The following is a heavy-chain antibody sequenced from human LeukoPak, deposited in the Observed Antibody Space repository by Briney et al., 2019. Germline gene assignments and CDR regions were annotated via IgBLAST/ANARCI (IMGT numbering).Heavy chain of an antibody. D-gene: IGHD3-10*01. Sequence: SETLSLTCTVSGGSVSGNTYYWVWIRQPPGKGLEWIGNMYSGGTAHYNPSLRSRVTISVDTSKSQVSLKLNSLTAADTAVYYCARRVLGSGRQDCWGQGTLITVSS. CDR1: GGSVSGNTYY. CDR2: MYSGGTA. J-gene: IGHJ4*02. V-gene: IGHV4-39*01. CDR3: ARRVLGSGRQDC.